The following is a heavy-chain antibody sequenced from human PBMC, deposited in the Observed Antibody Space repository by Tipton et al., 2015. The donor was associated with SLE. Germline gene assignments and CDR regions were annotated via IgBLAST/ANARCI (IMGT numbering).Heavy chain of an antibody. D-gene: IGHD3-10*01. CDR3: AKDRGSMVQGVTTLGY. J-gene: IGHJ4*02. V-gene: IGHV3-23*01. CDR2: ISGSGGST. CDR1: GFTFSSYA. Sequence: SLRLSCAASGFTFSSYAMSWVRQAPGKGLEWVSAISGSGGSTYYADSVKGRFTISRDDSKNTLFLQMNSLRAEDTAVYYCAKDRGSMVQGVTTLGYWGQGTLVTVSS.